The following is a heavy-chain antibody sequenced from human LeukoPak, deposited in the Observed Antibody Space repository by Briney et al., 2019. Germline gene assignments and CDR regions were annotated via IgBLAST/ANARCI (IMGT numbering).Heavy chain of an antibody. V-gene: IGHV1-18*01. CDR1: GYTFTSYD. Sequence: ASVKVSCKASGYTFTSYDISWVRQAPGQGLEWMGWISAYNGNTNYAQKLQGRVTMTTDTSTSTAYMELRSLRSDDTAVYYCARGYSSSWYDWFDPWGQGTLVTVSS. CDR2: ISAYNGNT. J-gene: IGHJ5*02. CDR3: ARGYSSSWYDWFDP. D-gene: IGHD6-13*01.